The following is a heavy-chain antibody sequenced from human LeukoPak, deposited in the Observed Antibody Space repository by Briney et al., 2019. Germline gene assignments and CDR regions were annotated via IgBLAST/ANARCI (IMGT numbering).Heavy chain of an antibody. CDR3: AQDRAWIEFYF. V-gene: IGHV3-23*01. Sequence: GGSLKLSCVASGFTFSRHGMNWVRQAPGKGLEWVSGISPSGDIKYYVDSVKGRFTVSRDNSKNTLYLQINSLRDEDTAVYYCAQDRAWIEFYFWGQGTLVTVSS. J-gene: IGHJ4*02. CDR2: ISPSGDIK. CDR1: GFTFSRHG. D-gene: IGHD5-12*01.